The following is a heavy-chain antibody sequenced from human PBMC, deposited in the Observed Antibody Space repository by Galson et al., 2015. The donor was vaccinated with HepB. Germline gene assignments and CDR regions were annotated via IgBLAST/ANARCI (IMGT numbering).Heavy chain of an antibody. J-gene: IGHJ4*02. CDR1: AFTFSTYG. Sequence: SLRLSCAASAFTFSTYGMHWVRQAPGKGLEWVAVISFDGSNKYYADSVKGRFTISRDNSKNTLYLQMNSLRAEDTAVYYCAKDASSNPARLRHFDYWGQGTLVTVSS. V-gene: IGHV3-30*18. D-gene: IGHD5-12*01. CDR3: AKDASSNPARLRHFDY. CDR2: ISFDGSNK.